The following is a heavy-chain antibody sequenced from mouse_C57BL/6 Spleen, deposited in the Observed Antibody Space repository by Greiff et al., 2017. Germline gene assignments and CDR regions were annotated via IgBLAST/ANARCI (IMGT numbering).Heavy chain of an antibody. V-gene: IGHV5-4*01. J-gene: IGHJ2*01. CDR3: AREDYYALDC. CDR1: GFTFSSYA. D-gene: IGHD1-1*01. CDR2: ISDGGSYT. Sequence: EVKLMESGGGLVKPGGSLKLSCAASGFTFSSYAMSWVRQTPEKRLEWVATISDGGSYTYYPDNVKGRFTISRDNAKNNLYLQMSHLKSEDTAMYYCAREDYYALDCWGQGTTLTVAS.